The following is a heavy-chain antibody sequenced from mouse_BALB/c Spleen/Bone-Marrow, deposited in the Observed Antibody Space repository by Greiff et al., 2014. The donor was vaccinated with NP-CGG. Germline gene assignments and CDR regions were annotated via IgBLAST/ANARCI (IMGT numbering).Heavy chain of an antibody. Sequence: VQGVESGPGLVAPSQSLSITCTVSGFSLTSYGVHWVRQPPGKGLEWLGVIGAGGSTNYNSALMSRLSISKGNSKSRVFLKMNSLQTDDTAMYYCARVYLWYFDVWGAGTTVTVSS. J-gene: IGHJ1*01. CDR3: ARVYLWYFDV. D-gene: IGHD2-3*01. CDR1: GFSLTSYG. CDR2: IGAGGST. V-gene: IGHV2-9*02.